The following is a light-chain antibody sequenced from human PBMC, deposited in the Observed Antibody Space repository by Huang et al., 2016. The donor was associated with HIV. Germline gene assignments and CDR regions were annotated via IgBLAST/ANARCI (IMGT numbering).Light chain of an antibody. CDR1: QGIRND. CDR3: LQDYKYPYT. Sequence: AIQMTQSPSSLSASVGDRVTISCRASQGIRNDLGWYRQKPGKAPNLLIYSASSLQSGVPSRFSGSGSCTDFTLTITSLQPEDFATYYCLQDYKYPYTFGQGTKLE. J-gene: IGKJ2*01. V-gene: IGKV1-6*01. CDR2: SAS.